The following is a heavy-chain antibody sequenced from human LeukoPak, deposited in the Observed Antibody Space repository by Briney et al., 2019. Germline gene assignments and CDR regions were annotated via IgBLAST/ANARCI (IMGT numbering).Heavy chain of an antibody. J-gene: IGHJ6*03. CDR1: GFTFSSNY. V-gene: IGHV3-66*02. CDR3: ARVIRSFGELLHYYYYMDV. Sequence: GGSLRLSCAASGFTFSSNYMSWVRQAPGKGLEWVSVIYSGGSTYYADSVKGRFTISRDNSKNTLYLQMNSLRAEDTAVYYCARVIRSFGELLHYYYYMDVWGKGTTVTVSS. CDR2: IYSGGST. D-gene: IGHD3-10*01.